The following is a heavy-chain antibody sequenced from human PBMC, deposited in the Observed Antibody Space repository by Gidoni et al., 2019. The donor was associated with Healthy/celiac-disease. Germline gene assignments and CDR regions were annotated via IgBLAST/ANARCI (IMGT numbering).Heavy chain of an antibody. J-gene: IGHJ1*01. D-gene: IGHD3-22*01. CDR1: GGSISSYY. CDR2: IYYSGST. CDR3: ARGGGDSSGYPYFQH. Sequence: QVQLQESGPGLVKPSETLSLTCTVSGGSISSYYWRWIRQPPGKGLEWIGYIYYSGSTNYNPSLKSRVTISVDTSKNQFSLKLSSVTAADTAVYYCARGGGDSSGYPYFQHWGQGTLVTVSS. V-gene: IGHV4-59*01.